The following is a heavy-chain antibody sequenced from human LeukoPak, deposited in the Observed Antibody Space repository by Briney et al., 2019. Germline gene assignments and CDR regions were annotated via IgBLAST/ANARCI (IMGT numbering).Heavy chain of an antibody. V-gene: IGHV4-61*05. CDR1: GGSISSDTYY. J-gene: IGHJ4*02. D-gene: IGHD6-19*01. Sequence: SGTLSLTCEVSGGSISSDTYYWAWIRQSPGTGLEWIGYMDYSGSTAYNPSLKSRVTISIDTSKKQFSLELSSVTAADTAIYFCARRKRGSGGPFDYWGQGTLVTVSS. CDR3: ARRKRGSGGPFDY. CDR2: MDYSGST.